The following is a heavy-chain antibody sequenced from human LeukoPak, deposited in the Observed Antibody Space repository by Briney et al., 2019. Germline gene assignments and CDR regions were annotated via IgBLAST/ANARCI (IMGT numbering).Heavy chain of an antibody. CDR2: INWNGVST. CDR3: AIHLGITTPGSLYY. D-gene: IGHD6-13*01. V-gene: IGHV3-20*04. J-gene: IGHJ4*02. Sequence: GGSLRLSCAASGFTFDDYGMSWVRQAPGKGLEWVSGINWNGVSTTYADSVRGRFTISRDNAKNSLYLQMNSLRAEDSALYYCAIHLGITTPGSLYYWGQGTPVTVSS. CDR1: GFTFDDYG.